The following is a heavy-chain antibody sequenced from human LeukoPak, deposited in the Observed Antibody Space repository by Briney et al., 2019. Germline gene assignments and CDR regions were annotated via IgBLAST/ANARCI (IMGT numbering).Heavy chain of an antibody. CDR2: IYYSGST. CDR3: ARSEPYDSSGYYLDF. J-gene: IGHJ4*02. CDR1: GGSISSYY. Sequence: KPSETLSLTCTVSGGSISSYYWSWIRQPPGKGLGWIGYIYYSGSTNYNPSLKSRVTISVDTSKNQFSLKLSSVTAADTAVYYCARSEPYDSSGYYLDFWGQGTLVTVSS. V-gene: IGHV4-59*08. D-gene: IGHD3-22*01.